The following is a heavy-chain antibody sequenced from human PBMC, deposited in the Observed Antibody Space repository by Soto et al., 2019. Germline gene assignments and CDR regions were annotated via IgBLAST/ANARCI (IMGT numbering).Heavy chain of an antibody. CDR3: AKNSGFVLDY. CDR2: IRGSDGTI. CDR1: GFTFSDHN. D-gene: IGHD2-15*01. J-gene: IGHJ4*02. Sequence: QVQLVESGGGLVKPGGSLRLSCTASGFTFSDHNMSWIRQAPGKGLEWISYIRGSDGTIYYGDSVKGRFTISRDNAKNLLYLQMNSLRAEDTAVYYCAKNSGFVLDYWGQGTLVTVSS. V-gene: IGHV3-11*01.